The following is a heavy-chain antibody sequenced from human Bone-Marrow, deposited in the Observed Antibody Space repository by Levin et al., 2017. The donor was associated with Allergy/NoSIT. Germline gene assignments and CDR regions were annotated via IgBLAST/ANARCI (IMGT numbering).Heavy chain of an antibody. V-gene: IGHV3-15*07. Sequence: GESLKISCAASGFTFSNAWMNWVRQAPGKGLEWVGRIKSKTDGGTTDYAAPVKGRFTISRDDSKNTLYLQMNSLKTEDTAVYYCTTAGCSGGSCCCWFDPWGQGTLVTVSS. J-gene: IGHJ5*02. CDR1: GFTFSNAW. D-gene: IGHD2-15*01. CDR3: TTAGCSGGSCCCWFDP. CDR2: IKSKTDGGTT.